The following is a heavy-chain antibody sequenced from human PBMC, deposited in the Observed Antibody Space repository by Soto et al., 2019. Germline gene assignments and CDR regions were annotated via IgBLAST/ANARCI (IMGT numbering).Heavy chain of an antibody. V-gene: IGHV4-59*01. CDR3: ARHNLEYSSSWFDP. D-gene: IGHD6-6*01. J-gene: IGHJ5*02. Sequence: PSETLSLTCTVSGGSISSYYWSWIRQPPGKGLEWIGYIYYSGSTNYNPSLKSRVTISVDTSKNQFSLKLSSVTAADTAVYYCARHNLEYSSSWFDPWGQGTLVTAPQ. CDR1: GGSISSYY. CDR2: IYYSGST.